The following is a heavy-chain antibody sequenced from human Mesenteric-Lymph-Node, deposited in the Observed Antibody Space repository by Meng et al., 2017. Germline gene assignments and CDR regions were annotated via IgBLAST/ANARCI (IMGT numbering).Heavy chain of an antibody. V-gene: IGHV3-30*07. CDR2: ISYDGGNK. J-gene: IGHJ4*02. CDR1: GFTFSTYA. CDR3: ARWPYDY. Sequence: GGSLRLSCGASGFTFSTYAMHWVRQAPGKGLEWVAVISYDGGNKYYADSVKGRVTVSRDNSKSTLYLEMNSLRAEDTAVYYCARWPYDYWGQGTLVTVSS.